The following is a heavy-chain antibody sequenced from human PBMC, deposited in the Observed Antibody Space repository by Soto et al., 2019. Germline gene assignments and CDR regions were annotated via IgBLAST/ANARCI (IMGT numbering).Heavy chain of an antibody. J-gene: IGHJ6*02. CDR1: GYTFTSYA. Sequence: ASVKVSCKASGYTFTSYAMHWVRQAPGQRLEWMGWINAGNGNTKYSQKFQGRVTITRDTPASTAYMGLSSLRSEDTAVYYCARDQAKGSSELPYYGMDVWGQGTTVTVSS. CDR3: ARDQAKGSSELPYYGMDV. V-gene: IGHV1-3*01. CDR2: INAGNGNT. D-gene: IGHD6-6*01.